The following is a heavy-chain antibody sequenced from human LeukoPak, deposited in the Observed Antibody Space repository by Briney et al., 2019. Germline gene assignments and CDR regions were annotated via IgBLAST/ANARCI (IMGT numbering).Heavy chain of an antibody. J-gene: IGHJ4*02. CDR3: AREAGSSGWYYFDY. D-gene: IGHD6-19*01. CDR1: GFIFSSYS. V-gene: IGHV3-21*01. CDR2: ISSSSSYI. Sequence: GGSLRLSCAASGFIFSSYSMNWVRQAPGKGLEWVSSISSSSSYIYYADSVKGRFTISRDNAKNSLYLQMNSLRAEDTAVYYCAREAGSSGWYYFDYWGQGTLVTVSS.